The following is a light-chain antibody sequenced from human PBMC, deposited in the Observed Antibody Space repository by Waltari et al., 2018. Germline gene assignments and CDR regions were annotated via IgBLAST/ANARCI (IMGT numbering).Light chain of an antibody. Sequence: QSLLTPPPSASAAPGQKVTIACSWSAANIRRKYVPCYQQLPGTSPKVVIYDNNRRASGIRDRFSGSKAGTSATLGITGLQTGDEADCYCGTWDSSLSIGVFGGGTKLTVL. CDR3: GTWDSSLSIGV. CDR2: DNN. J-gene: IGLJ2*01. CDR1: AANIRRKY. V-gene: IGLV1-51*01.